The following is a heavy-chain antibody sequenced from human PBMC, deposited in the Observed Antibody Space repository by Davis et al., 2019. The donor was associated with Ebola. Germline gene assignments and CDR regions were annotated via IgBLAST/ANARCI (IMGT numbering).Heavy chain of an antibody. J-gene: IGHJ4*02. CDR2: ISSSGTIM. D-gene: IGHD3-3*01. CDR1: GFTFSSFE. Sequence: PGGSLRLSCVGSGFTFSSFEMNWVRQAPGKGLEWVSYISSSGTIMYYTDSVKGRFTISRDNAKNSLYLQMNSLRAEDTAVYYCARGYYDFWSGYYRKGYYFDYWGQGTLVTVSS. V-gene: IGHV3-48*03. CDR3: ARGYYDFWSGYYRKGYYFDY.